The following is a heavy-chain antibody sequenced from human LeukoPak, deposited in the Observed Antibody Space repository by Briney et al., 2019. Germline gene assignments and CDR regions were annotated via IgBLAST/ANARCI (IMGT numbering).Heavy chain of an antibody. J-gene: IGHJ4*02. D-gene: IGHD3-22*01. Sequence: GGSLRLSCAASGFTFSSYGMHWVRQAPGKGLEWVAFIRYDGSNKYYADSVKGRFTISRDNSKNTLYLQMNSLRAEDTAVCYCAKDYYDSSGYYDSSHAYWGQGTLVTVSS. CDR3: AKDYYDSSGYYDSSHAY. V-gene: IGHV3-30*02. CDR1: GFTFSSYG. CDR2: IRYDGSNK.